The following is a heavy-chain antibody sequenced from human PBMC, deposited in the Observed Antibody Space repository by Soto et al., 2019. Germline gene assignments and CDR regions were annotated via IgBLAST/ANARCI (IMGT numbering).Heavy chain of an antibody. Sequence: RGSLRLSCAASGFTFKAYYMAWVRQAPGQGLEWVATIKPDGSETFYLDSVKGRFTVSRDNARDSVHLQMTVLRAEDTALYYCGRFGQTAAIDYWGRGTLVTVSS. CDR1: GFTFKAYY. CDR3: GRFGQTAAIDY. J-gene: IGHJ4*02. V-gene: IGHV3-7*01. CDR2: IKPDGSET. D-gene: IGHD3-3*01.